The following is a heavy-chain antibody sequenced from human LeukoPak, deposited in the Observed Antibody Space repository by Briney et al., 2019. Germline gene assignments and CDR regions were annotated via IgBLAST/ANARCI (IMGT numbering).Heavy chain of an antibody. CDR3: ARDAPFPRITGYYYYMDV. D-gene: IGHD2/OR15-2a*01. CDR2: IRYDGSSK. CDR1: GFTFSNYA. Sequence: PGGSLRLSCAASGFTFSNYAMHWVRQAPGKGLEWLAYIRYDGSSKYYADFVKGRFTISRDYSKNTLYLHMNSLRAEDTAVYYCARDAPFPRITGYYYYMDVWGKGTTVTVSS. J-gene: IGHJ6*03. V-gene: IGHV3-30*02.